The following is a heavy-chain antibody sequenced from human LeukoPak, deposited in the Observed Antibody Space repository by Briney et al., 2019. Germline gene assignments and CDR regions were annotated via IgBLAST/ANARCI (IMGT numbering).Heavy chain of an antibody. D-gene: IGHD2-21*02. Sequence: GGSLRLSCAASGFTFSSFSMNWARQAPGKGPEWVSSISSSSGYIYYADSVKGRFTISRDNAKNSLYLQMNSLRAEDTAVYYCARDFTCGGDCYSYYFDYWGQGTLVTVSS. CDR3: ARDFTCGGDCYSYYFDY. CDR2: ISSSSGYI. CDR1: GFTFSSFS. J-gene: IGHJ4*02. V-gene: IGHV3-21*01.